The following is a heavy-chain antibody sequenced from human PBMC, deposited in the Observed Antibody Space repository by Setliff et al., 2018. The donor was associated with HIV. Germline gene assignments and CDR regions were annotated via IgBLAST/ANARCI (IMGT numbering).Heavy chain of an antibody. CDR2: IKQDGSEK. CDR1: GFTFSSYW. V-gene: IGHV3-7*03. D-gene: IGHD1-26*01. CDR3: ARVGSVGYYRFFDY. Sequence: GGSLRLSCAAPGFTFSSYWMSWVRQAPGKGLEWVANIKQDGSEKYYVDSVKGRFTISRDNAKSSLYLQMNSLRAEDTAVYYCARVGSVGYYRFFDYWGQGALVTVSS. J-gene: IGHJ4*02.